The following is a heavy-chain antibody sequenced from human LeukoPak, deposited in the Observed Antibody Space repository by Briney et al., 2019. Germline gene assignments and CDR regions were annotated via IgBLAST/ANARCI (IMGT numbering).Heavy chain of an antibody. V-gene: IGHV1-46*01. Sequence: ASVKVSCKASGYTFTSNYIHWVRQAPGQGLEWMGMIYPRDGSTSYAQKFQGRVTVTRDTSTSTVHMEPSGLRSEDTAVYYCARDQEGFDYWGQGTLVTVSS. CDR2: IYPRDGST. CDR1: GYTFTSNY. J-gene: IGHJ4*02. CDR3: ARDQEGFDY.